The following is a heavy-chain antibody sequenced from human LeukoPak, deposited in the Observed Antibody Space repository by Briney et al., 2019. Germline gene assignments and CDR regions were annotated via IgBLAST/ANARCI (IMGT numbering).Heavy chain of an antibody. CDR1: GFTFSSYA. V-gene: IGHV3-30-3*02. CDR3: AKHGDYGDYYFDY. J-gene: IGHJ4*02. D-gene: IGHD4-17*01. Sequence: GGSLRLSCAASGFTFSSYAMHWVRQAPGKGLEWVAVISYDGSNKYYADSVKGRFTISRDNSKNTLYLQMNSLRAEDTAVYYCAKHGDYGDYYFDYWGQGTLVTVSS. CDR2: ISYDGSNK.